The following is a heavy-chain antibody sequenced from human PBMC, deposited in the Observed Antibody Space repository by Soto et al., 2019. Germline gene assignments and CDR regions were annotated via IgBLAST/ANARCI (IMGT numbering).Heavy chain of an antibody. D-gene: IGHD3-9*01. CDR1: GFTFSTYG. CDR2: IKSKTDGGTT. J-gene: IGHJ4*02. V-gene: IGHV3-15*07. Sequence: PGGSLRLSCAASGFTFSTYGMHWVRQAPGKGLEWVGRIKSKTDGGTTDYAAPVKGRFTISRDDSKNTLYLQMNSLKTEDTAVYYCTTDTGSFLPDYWGQGTLVTVSS. CDR3: TTDTGSFLPDY.